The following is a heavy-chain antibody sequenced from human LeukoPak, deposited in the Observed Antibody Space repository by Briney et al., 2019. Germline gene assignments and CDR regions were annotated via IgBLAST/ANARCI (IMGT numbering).Heavy chain of an antibody. CDR3: VRQPRVHTPDF. Sequence: GESLKISCEGSGYTSTNFWIGWVRQMPGKGLGWMGIVSPSDSDTRYSPSFQGQVTISADKSITTAYLQWSSLKASDTATYYCVRQPRVHTPDFWGQGTLVTVSS. CDR1: GYTSTNFW. CDR2: VSPSDSDT. D-gene: IGHD1-1*01. J-gene: IGHJ4*02. V-gene: IGHV5-51*01.